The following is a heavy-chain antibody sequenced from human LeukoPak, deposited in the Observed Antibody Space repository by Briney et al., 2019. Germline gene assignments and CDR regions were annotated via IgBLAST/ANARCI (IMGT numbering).Heavy chain of an antibody. CDR1: GFTFSSYS. CDR3: ARGGYTTYFDY. J-gene: IGHJ4*02. V-gene: IGHV3-23*01. D-gene: IGHD6-13*01. CDR2: IRATGDTT. Sequence: GGSLRLFCAASGFTFSSYSMTWVRQAPGKGLQWVSSIRATGDTTFYADSVKGRFTISRDNSKNTLYLQMNSLRAEDTAVYYCARGGYTTYFDYWGQGFLVTVSS.